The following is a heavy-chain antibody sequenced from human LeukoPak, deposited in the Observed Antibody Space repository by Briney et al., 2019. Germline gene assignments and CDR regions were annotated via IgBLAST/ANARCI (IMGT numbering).Heavy chain of an antibody. V-gene: IGHV3-48*04. D-gene: IGHD3-22*01. CDR3: ARAARATNYYDSSGYYD. J-gene: IGHJ4*02. CDR2: ISSSSSTI. Sequence: ETLSLTCTVSGGSISSYSMNWVRQAPGKGLEWVSYISSSSSTIYYADSVKGRFTISRDNAKNSLYLQMNSLRAEDTAVYYCARAARATNYYDSSGYYDWGQGTLVTVSS. CDR1: GGSISSYS.